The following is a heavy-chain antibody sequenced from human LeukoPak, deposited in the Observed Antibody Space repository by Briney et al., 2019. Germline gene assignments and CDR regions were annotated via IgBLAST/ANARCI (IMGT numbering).Heavy chain of an antibody. Sequence: ASVKVSCKASGYSFTSFGITWVRQAPGQGLEWMGWISPYNGNTNYVQKFQGRVTMTTDTSTSTAYMEVRSLRSDDTAVYYCARGGLGYCSGGSCPSNWFDPWGQGTPVTVSS. CDR3: ARGGLGYCSGGSCPSNWFDP. V-gene: IGHV1-18*01. D-gene: IGHD2-15*01. CDR2: ISPYNGNT. CDR1: GYSFTSFG. J-gene: IGHJ5*02.